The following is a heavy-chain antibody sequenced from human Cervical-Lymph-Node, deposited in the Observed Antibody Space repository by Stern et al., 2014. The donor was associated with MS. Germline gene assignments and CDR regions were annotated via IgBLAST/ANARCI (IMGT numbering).Heavy chain of an antibody. CDR2: ISSDSNYI. CDR1: GFTFSDYT. D-gene: IGHD1-14*01. CDR3: VRDSIPGRTFLGY. Sequence: EVHLVESGGGLVTPGGSLRLSCAASGFTFSDYTLHWVRQAPGKGLEWVSSISSDSNYIYYADSLKGRFTVSRDNAKKSVFLHLNSLRAGDTALYYCVRDSIPGRTFLGYWGQGTLVTVSS. V-gene: IGHV3-21*01. J-gene: IGHJ4*02.